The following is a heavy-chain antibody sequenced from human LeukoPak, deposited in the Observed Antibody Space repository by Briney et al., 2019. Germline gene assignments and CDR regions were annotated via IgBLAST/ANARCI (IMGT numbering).Heavy chain of an antibody. Sequence: NPSETLSLTCTVSGGSISSYYWSWIRQPPGKGLEWIGSIYYSGSTNYNPSLKSRVTISVDTSENQFSLKLSSVTAADTAVYYCARNLLTVGSSSWYQTTDYYYYGMDVWGQGTTVTVSS. V-gene: IGHV4-59*01. D-gene: IGHD6-13*01. CDR2: IYYSGST. CDR3: ARNLLTVGSSSWYQTTDYYYYGMDV. J-gene: IGHJ6*02. CDR1: GGSISSYY.